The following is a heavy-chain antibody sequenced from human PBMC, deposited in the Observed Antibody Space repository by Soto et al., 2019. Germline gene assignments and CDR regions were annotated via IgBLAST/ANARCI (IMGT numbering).Heavy chain of an antibody. CDR2: IYYSGST. D-gene: IGHD6-6*01. Sequence: NPSETLSLTCTVSGGSISSGGYYWSWIRQHPGKGLEWIGYIYYSGSTYYNPSLKSRVTISVDTSKNQFSLKLSSVTAADTAVYYCARMVAARHLDPWGQGTLVTVSS. CDR3: ARMVAARHLDP. CDR1: GGSISSGGYY. V-gene: IGHV4-31*02. J-gene: IGHJ5*02.